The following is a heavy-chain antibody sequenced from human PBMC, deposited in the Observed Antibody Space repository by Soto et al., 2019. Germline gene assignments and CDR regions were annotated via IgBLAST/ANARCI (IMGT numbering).Heavy chain of an antibody. CDR3: AREPTTVTTSSPYYFDY. D-gene: IGHD4-17*01. CDR1: GGSISSGSYN. J-gene: IGHJ4*02. CDR2: TYYNGLT. V-gene: IGHV4-31*03. Sequence: QVQLQESGPGLVKPSQTLSLTCSVSGGSISSGSYNWTWIRQHPGKGVEWIGYTYYNGLTNYNPSLKSRGTISLDTSKNQISLKLTSVTAADTAVYYCAREPTTVTTSSPYYFDYWGQGTLVTVSS.